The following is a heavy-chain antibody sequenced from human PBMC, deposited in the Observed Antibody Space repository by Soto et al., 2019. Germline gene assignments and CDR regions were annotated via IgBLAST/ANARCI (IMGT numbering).Heavy chain of an antibody. Sequence: QVQLQASAPGLVKPSETLSLTCSVSGGSISSYYWSWIRQPPGKGLEWIGYIYYSGSTNYNPSLKSRVTRSVDTSRNQFSRKRSRVKTADAAMAYCATHDHGDLRVRYWGQGGLVTGSA. J-gene: IGHJ4*02. V-gene: IGHV4-59*01. CDR1: GGSISSYY. CDR2: IYYSGST. D-gene: IGHD4-17*01. CDR3: ATHDHGDLRVRY.